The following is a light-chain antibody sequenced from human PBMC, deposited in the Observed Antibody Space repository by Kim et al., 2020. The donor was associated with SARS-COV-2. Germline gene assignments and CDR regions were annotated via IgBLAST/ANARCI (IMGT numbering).Light chain of an antibody. Sequence: ETVLTQSPGTLSLSPGERATLSCRASESLSSAYLAWYQQKPGQAPRLLIYGASSRATGIPDRFSGSGSGTDFTLTISRLDPEDLAVYYCQQYDNSPTTFGQGTRLEIK. CDR1: ESLSSAY. J-gene: IGKJ5*01. CDR2: GAS. V-gene: IGKV3-20*01. CDR3: QQYDNSPTT.